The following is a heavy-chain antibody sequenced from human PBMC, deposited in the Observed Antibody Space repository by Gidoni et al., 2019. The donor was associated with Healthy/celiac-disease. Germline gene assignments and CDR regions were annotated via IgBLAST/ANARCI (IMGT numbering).Heavy chain of an antibody. CDR1: GFSLSTSGVG. CDR2: IYWNDDK. J-gene: IGHJ2*01. V-gene: IGHV2-5*01. Sequence: QITLKESGPTLVTPTQTLTLTCTFSGFSLSTSGVGVGWIRQPPGKALEWLALIYWNDDKRYSPSLKSRLTIPKNTSKNQVVLTMTNMDPVDTATYYCAHVLGELSSYWYFDLWGRGTLVTVSS. CDR3: AHVLGELSSYWYFDL. D-gene: IGHD3-16*02.